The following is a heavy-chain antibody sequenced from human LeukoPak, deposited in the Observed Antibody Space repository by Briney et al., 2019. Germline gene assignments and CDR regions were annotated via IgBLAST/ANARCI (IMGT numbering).Heavy chain of an antibody. D-gene: IGHD2-15*01. CDR3: ARGVLPPDNWFDP. CDR2: IYTSGST. V-gene: IGHV4-4*07. CDR1: GGSISSYY. J-gene: IGHJ5*02. Sequence: SETLSLTCPVSGGSISSYYWSWIRQPAGKGLGSIGRIYTSGSTNYNPSLKSRVTMSVDTSTNQFSLKLSSVTAADTAVYYCARGVLPPDNWFDPWGQGTLVTVSS.